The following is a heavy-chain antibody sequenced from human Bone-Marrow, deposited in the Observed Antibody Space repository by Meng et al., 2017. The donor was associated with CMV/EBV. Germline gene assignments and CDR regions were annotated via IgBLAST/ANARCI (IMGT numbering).Heavy chain of an antibody. D-gene: IGHD3-3*01. CDR1: GFTFTSYL. CDR3: AREEGDF. V-gene: IGHV3-7*01. CDR2: IKQDGSEA. J-gene: IGHJ4*02. Sequence: GGSLRLSCVASGFTFTSYLMSWVRQAPGKGLEWVANIKQDGSEAYYEDSVKGRFTISRDNTKNSLYLQMNSLRVEDTAVYYCAREEGDFWGQGILVTVSS.